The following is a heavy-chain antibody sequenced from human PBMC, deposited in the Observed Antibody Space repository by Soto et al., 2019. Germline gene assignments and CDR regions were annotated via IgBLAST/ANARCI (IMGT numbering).Heavy chain of an antibody. J-gene: IGHJ1*01. V-gene: IGHV4-4*07. Sequence: QVQQLEAGPGLVKPWDTLTLTGTVSGAYVSDFSWSWIRPPAGKGLDWVGRITVNGITQYTPSFRSRVTMSMDTSRNQFSLNLQSATAADTALYYCARESGENWTYEAHWGQGTLVTVSS. CDR1: GAYVSDFS. CDR2: ITVNGIT. D-gene: IGHD1-7*01. CDR3: ARESGENWTYEAH.